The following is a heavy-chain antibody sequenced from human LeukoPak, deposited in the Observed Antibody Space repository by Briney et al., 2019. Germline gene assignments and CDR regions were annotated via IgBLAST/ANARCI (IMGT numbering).Heavy chain of an antibody. J-gene: IGHJ2*01. CDR2: IYYSGST. CDR1: GGSISSSSYY. CDR3: ARHLYYSASAFWYIDL. Sequence: SETLSLTCSVSGGSISSSSYYWGWIRQPPGKGLEWIGNIYYSGSTYYNPSLRSRVTVSLDTSKNEFSLILTSVTAADTAEYYCARHLYYSASAFWYIDLWGRGTLVIVSP. D-gene: IGHD3-10*01. V-gene: IGHV4-39*01.